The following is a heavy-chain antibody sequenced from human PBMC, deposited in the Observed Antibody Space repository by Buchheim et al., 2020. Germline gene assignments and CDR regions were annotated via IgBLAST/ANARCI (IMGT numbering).Heavy chain of an antibody. V-gene: IGHV4-34*01. D-gene: IGHD3-3*01. CDR3: ARGGGQNDYDFWSGYYGGYGMDV. Sequence: QVQLQQWGAGLLKPSETLSLTCAVSGGSFSGYYWSWIRQPPGKGLEWIGEINHSGSTNYNPSLKSRVTISVDTSKNQFSLKLSSVTAADTAVYYCARGGGQNDYDFWSGYYGGYGMDVWGQGTT. CDR1: GGSFSGYY. CDR2: INHSGST. J-gene: IGHJ6*02.